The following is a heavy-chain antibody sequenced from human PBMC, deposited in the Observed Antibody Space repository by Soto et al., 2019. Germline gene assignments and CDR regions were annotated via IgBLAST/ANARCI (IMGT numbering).Heavy chain of an antibody. Sequence: IQLVECGGDVVQPGTSLRLSCAASGFNFGFFGMHWVRQAPGKGLEWVAFISGDGINTQYADSVRGRFTLSRDYSRKTMYLQMDSLRDEDTALYYCARGNLSFDFDSWGLGTLVTVSS. D-gene: IGHD1-26*01. J-gene: IGHJ4*02. CDR2: ISGDGINT. V-gene: IGHV3-30*03. CDR1: GFNFGFFG. CDR3: ARGNLSFDFDS.